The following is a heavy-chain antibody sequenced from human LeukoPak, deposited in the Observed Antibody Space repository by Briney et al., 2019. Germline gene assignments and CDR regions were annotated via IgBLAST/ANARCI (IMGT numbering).Heavy chain of an antibody. CDR1: GYTLTELS. D-gene: IGHD3-10*01. Sequence: ASVKVSCKVSGYTLTELSMHWVRQAPGKGLEWMGGFDPEDGETIYAQKFQGRVTMTEDTSTDTAYMELSSLRSEDTAAYYCATPLLPWFGEFTTDYWGQGTLVTVSS. CDR2: FDPEDGET. V-gene: IGHV1-24*01. J-gene: IGHJ4*02. CDR3: ATPLLPWFGEFTTDY.